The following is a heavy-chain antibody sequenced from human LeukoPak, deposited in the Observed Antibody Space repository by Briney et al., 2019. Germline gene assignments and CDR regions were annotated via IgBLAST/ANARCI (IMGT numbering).Heavy chain of an antibody. CDR3: ARSFRYSYGYTPKYYFDY. CDR2: IIPIFGTA. D-gene: IGHD5-18*01. Sequence: SVKVSCKASGGTFSSYAISWVRQAPGQGLEWMGRIIPIFGTANYAQKFQGRVTITTDESTSTAYMELSSLRSEDTAVYYCARSFRYSYGYTPKYYFDYWGQGTLVTVSS. CDR1: GGTFSSYA. J-gene: IGHJ4*02. V-gene: IGHV1-69*05.